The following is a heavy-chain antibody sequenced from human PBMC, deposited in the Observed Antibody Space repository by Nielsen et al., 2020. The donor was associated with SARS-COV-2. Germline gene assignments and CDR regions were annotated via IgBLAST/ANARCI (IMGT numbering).Heavy chain of an antibody. CDR1: GFTFSSYA. D-gene: IGHD6-19*01. V-gene: IGHV3-23*01. J-gene: IGHJ5*02. CDR3: ARAEQWLRVINWFDP. CDR2: ISGSGGST. Sequence: GESLKISCAASGFTFSSYAMSWVRQAPGKGLEWVSAISGSGGSTYYADSVKGRFTISRDNSKNTLYLQMNSLRAEDTAVYYCARAEQWLRVINWFDPWGQGTLVTVSS.